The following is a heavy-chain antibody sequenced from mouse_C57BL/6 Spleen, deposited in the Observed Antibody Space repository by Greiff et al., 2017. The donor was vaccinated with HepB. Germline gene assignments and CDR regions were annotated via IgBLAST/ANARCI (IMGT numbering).Heavy chain of an antibody. CDR1: GYTFTEYT. V-gene: IGHV1-62-2*01. CDR3: ARHEKGNYDYDGVYFDY. D-gene: IGHD2-4*01. CDR2: FYPGSGSI. Sequence: QVQLQQSGAELVKPGASVKLSCKASGYTFTEYTIHWVKQRSGQGLEWIGWFYPGSGSIKYNEKFKDKATLTADKSSSTVYMELSRLTSEDSAVYFCARHEKGNYDYDGVYFDYWGQGTTLTVSS. J-gene: IGHJ2*01.